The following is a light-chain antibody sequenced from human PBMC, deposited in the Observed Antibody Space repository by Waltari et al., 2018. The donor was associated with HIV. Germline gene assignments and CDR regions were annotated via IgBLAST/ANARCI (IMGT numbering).Light chain of an antibody. V-gene: IGLV2-14*01. CDR2: EVS. CDR3: SSYASTSTRV. Sequence: QSALTQPASVSGSPGQSITISCTGTSNDVGGYKYVSWYQQHPGKAPKVVIYEVSNRPSGASNRFSGSKSGNTASLTISGLQAEDEADYYCSSYASTSTRVFGGGTKLTVL. CDR1: SNDVGGYKY. J-gene: IGLJ3*02.